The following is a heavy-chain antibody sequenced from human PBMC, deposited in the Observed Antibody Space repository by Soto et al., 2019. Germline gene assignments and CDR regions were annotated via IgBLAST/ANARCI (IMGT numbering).Heavy chain of an antibody. CDR3: AKDLWFGELYGAFDI. J-gene: IGHJ3*02. CDR2: ISGSGGST. Sequence: GGSLRLSCAASGFTFSSYAMSWVRQAPGKGLEWVSAISGSGGSTYYADSVKGRFTISRDNSKNTLYLQMNNLRAEYMAVYYCAKDLWFGELYGAFDIWGQGTMVTVSS. V-gene: IGHV3-23*01. D-gene: IGHD3-10*01. CDR1: GFTFSSYA.